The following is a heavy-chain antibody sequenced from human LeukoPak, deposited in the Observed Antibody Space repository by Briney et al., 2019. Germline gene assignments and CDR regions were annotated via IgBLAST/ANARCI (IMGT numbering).Heavy chain of an antibody. CDR3: AKPPKYYYDSSGYSSYYFDY. J-gene: IGHJ4*02. D-gene: IGHD3-22*01. Sequence: GGSLRLSCAASGFTFSSYAMSWVRQAPGKGLEWVSAISGSGGSTYYADSVKGRFTISRDNPKNTLYLQMNSLRAEDTAVYYCAKPPKYYYDSSGYSSYYFDYWGQGTLVTVSS. CDR1: GFTFSSYA. V-gene: IGHV3-23*01. CDR2: ISGSGGST.